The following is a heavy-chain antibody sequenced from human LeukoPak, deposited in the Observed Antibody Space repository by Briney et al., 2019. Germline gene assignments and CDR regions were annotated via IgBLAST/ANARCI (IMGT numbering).Heavy chain of an antibody. Sequence: KASQTLSLTCTVSGGSISSGDYYWSWIRQHPGKGLEWIGCISYSGSTYYNPSLKSRVTISVDTSKNQFSLKLSSVTAADTAVYYCARGPYGSGSYYGPLDYWGQGTLVTVSS. D-gene: IGHD3-10*01. CDR2: ISYSGST. CDR1: GGSISSGDYY. J-gene: IGHJ4*02. CDR3: ARGPYGSGSYYGPLDY. V-gene: IGHV4-30-4*08.